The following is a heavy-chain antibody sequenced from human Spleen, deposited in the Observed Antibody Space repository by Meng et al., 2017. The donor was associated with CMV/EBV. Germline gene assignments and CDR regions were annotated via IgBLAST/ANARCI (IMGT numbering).Heavy chain of an antibody. CDR2: ISYDGSIK. J-gene: IGHJ4*02. CDR1: GFTFSSYN. Sequence: GESLKISCAASGFTFSSYNMHWVRQDPGKGLEWVALISYDGSIKYYADSVKGRFTISRDNSENMVYLLMNSLRAEDTAVYFCARVAYGNYYDSSGYRPPNFFDSWGQGTLVTVSS. D-gene: IGHD3-22*01. CDR3: ARVAYGNYYDSSGYRPPNFFDS. V-gene: IGHV3-30*14.